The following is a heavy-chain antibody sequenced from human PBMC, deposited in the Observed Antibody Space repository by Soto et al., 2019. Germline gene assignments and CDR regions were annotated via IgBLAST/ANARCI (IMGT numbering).Heavy chain of an antibody. V-gene: IGHV4-4*07. D-gene: IGHD3-16*01. J-gene: IGHJ6*02. CDR2: ISTSGST. Sequence: SETLSLTCTVSGDSISSNHWNWIRQPAGRGLEWIGRISTSGSTNYNPSLKSRVTMSVDTSKNQFSLKLSSVTAADTAVYYCARATFGGVVGGYYYYGLDVWGQGTTVTVSS. CDR3: ARATFGGVVGGYYYYGLDV. CDR1: GDSISSNH.